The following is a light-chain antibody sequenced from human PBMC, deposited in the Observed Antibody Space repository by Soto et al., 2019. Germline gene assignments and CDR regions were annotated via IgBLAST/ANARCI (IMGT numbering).Light chain of an antibody. CDR3: QQYGSSPCT. J-gene: IGKJ2*02. CDR2: GAS. CDR1: QTIRSNY. Sequence: ETVLTQSPGTLSLSPGERATLSCRASQTIRSNYLAWYRQTPGQAPRLLIYGASNRATGIADRFSGSGSGTDFTLIISRLEPEDFALYYCQQYGSSPCTFGQGTKLEIK. V-gene: IGKV3-20*01.